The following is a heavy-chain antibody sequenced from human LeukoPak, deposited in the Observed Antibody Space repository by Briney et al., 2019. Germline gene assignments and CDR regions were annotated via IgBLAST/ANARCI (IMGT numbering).Heavy chain of an antibody. J-gene: IGHJ3*02. V-gene: IGHV3-64*01. CDR2: ISSNGGST. Sequence: GGSLRLSCAASGFTFSSYAMSWVRQAPGKGLEYVSAISSNGGSTYYANSVKGRFTISRDNSKNTLYLQMGSLRADDMAVYYCAMYGDSDLFDIWGQGTMVTVSS. CDR3: AMYGDSDLFDI. CDR1: GFTFSSYA. D-gene: IGHD4-17*01.